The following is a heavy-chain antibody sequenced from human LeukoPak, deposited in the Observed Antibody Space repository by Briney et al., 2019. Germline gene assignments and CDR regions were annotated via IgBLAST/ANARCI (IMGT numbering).Heavy chain of an antibody. CDR1: GFTFSTYA. CDR2: IYSGGST. J-gene: IGHJ4*02. D-gene: IGHD2-15*01. CDR3: AREGGYCSGGRCYTEYYFDY. Sequence: GGSLRLSCAAAGFTFSTYAMNWVRQAPGKGLEWVSVIYSGGSTYYADSVKGRFTISRHNSKNTLYLQINSLRAEDTAVYYCAREGGYCSGGRCYTEYYFDYWGQGTLVTVSS. V-gene: IGHV3-53*04.